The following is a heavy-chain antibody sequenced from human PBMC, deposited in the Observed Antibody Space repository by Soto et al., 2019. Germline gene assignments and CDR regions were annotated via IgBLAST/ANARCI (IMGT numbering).Heavy chain of an antibody. CDR3: ARHDLTGDLGAAFDI. Sequence: SETLSLTCTVSGGSISSYYWSWIRQPPGKGLEWIGYIYYSGSTNYNPSLKSRVTISVDTSKNQFSLKLSSVTAADTAVYYCARHDLTGDLGAAFDIWGQGTMVTVSS. V-gene: IGHV4-59*08. J-gene: IGHJ3*02. CDR2: IYYSGST. D-gene: IGHD7-27*01. CDR1: GGSISSYY.